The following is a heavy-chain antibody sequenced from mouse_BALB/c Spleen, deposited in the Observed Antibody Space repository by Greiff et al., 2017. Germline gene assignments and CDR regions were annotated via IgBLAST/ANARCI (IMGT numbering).Heavy chain of an antibody. CDR2: ISSGGSYT. D-gene: IGHD1-1*01. CDR1: GFTFSSYT. CDR3: TRDPTTVVARYFDV. Sequence: VKLMESGGGLVKPGGSLKLSCAASGFTFSSYTMSWVRQTPEKRLEWVATISSGGSYTYYPDSVKGRFTISRDNAKNTLYLQMSSLKSEDTAMYYCTRDPTTVVARYFDVWGAGTTVTVSS. J-gene: IGHJ1*01. V-gene: IGHV5-6-4*01.